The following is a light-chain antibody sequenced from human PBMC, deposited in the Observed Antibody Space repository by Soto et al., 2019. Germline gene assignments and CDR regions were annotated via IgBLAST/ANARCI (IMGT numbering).Light chain of an antibody. J-gene: IGKJ4*01. CDR2: SAS. CDR3: QQSYSTPLT. CDR1: QGIKNY. Sequence: DIQMTQSPSSLSASIGDRVTITCRASQGIKNYLDWYQQKPGKAPKLLIYSASSLESGVPSRFVGGGSGPDFTLTISSLQFEDFATYYCQQSYSTPLTFGGGTKVEMK. V-gene: IGKV1-39*01.